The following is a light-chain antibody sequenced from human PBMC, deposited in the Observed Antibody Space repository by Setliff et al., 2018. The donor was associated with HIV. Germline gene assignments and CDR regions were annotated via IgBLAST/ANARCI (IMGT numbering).Light chain of an antibody. CDR1: SSDVGSYNL. CDR3: CSYGSSDTFV. J-gene: IGLJ1*01. CDR2: EVT. V-gene: IGLV2-23*02. Sequence: QSALAQPRSVSGSPGQSATISCTGTSSDVGSYNLVSWYQQRPGKAPKLIMYEVTKWPSGISDRFSGSKSGNTASLTISGLQADDEADYYCCSYGSSDTFVFGTGTKVTVL.